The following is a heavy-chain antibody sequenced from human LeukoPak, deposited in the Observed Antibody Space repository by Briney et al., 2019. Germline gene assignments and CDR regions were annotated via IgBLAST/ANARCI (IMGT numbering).Heavy chain of an antibody. J-gene: IGHJ4*02. V-gene: IGHV4-34*01. CDR3: ARDDAIFGWHY. CDR1: GGSFSGYY. CDR2: INHSGST. Sequence: ASETLSLTSAVYGGSFSGYYWSWIRQPPGKGLEWIGEINHSGSTNYNPSLKSRVTISVDTSKNQFSMKLSSVTAADTAVYYCARDDAIFGWHYWGQGTLVTVSS. D-gene: IGHD3-3*01.